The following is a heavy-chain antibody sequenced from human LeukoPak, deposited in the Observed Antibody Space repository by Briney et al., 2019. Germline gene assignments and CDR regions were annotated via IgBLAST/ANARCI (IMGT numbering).Heavy chain of an antibody. V-gene: IGHV6-1*01. J-gene: IGHJ4*02. CDR3: ARQTIRGSGYDYPSTLDY. D-gene: IGHD5-12*01. Sequence: SQTLSLTCAISGDSVSSNSAAWNWIRQSPSRGLEWLGRTYYRSKWYNDYAVSVKSRITINPDTSKNQFSLQLNSVTPEDTAVYYCARQTIRGSGYDYPSTLDYWGQGTLVTVSS. CDR2: TYYRSKWYN. CDR1: GDSVSSNSAA.